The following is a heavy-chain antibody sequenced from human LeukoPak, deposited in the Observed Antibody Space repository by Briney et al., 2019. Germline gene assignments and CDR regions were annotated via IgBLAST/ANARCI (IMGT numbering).Heavy chain of an antibody. CDR3: ARSITIFDAFDI. V-gene: IGHV4-4*07. J-gene: IGHJ3*02. CDR2: IYTSGST. Sequence: SETLSLTCTVSGGSISSYYWSWIRQPARKGLEWIGRIYTSGSTNYNPSLKSRVTISVDTSKNQFSLKLSSVTAADTAVYYCARSITIFDAFDIWGQGTMVTVSS. D-gene: IGHD3-9*01. CDR1: GGSISSYY.